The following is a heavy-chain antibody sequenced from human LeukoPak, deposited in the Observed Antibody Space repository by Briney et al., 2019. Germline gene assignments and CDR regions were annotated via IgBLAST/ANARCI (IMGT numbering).Heavy chain of an antibody. J-gene: IGHJ4*02. D-gene: IGHD1-26*01. V-gene: IGHV4-34*01. CDR1: GGSFSGYY. Sequence: PSETLSLTCAVYGGSFSGYYWSWIRQPPGKGLEWIGEINHSGSTDYNPSLKSRVTISVDTSKNQFSLKLSSVPAADTAVYYCARGRLAYSGSYLYWGQGTLVTVSS. CDR3: ARGRLAYSGSYLY. CDR2: INHSGST.